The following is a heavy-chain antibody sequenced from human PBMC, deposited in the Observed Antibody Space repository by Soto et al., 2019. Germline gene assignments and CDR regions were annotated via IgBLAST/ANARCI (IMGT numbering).Heavy chain of an antibody. Sequence: ASVKVSCKASGGTFSSYAISWVRQAPGQGLEWMGGIIPIFGTANYAQKFQGRVTITADESTSTAYMELSSLRSEDTAVYYCARDWGIYYYGSGSYSDYGMDVWGQGTTVTVSS. V-gene: IGHV1-69*13. J-gene: IGHJ6*02. CDR2: IIPIFGTA. CDR3: ARDWGIYYYGSGSYSDYGMDV. D-gene: IGHD3-10*01. CDR1: GGTFSSYA.